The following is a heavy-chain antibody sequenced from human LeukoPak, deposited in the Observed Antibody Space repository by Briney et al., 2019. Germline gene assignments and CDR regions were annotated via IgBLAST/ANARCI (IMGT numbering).Heavy chain of an antibody. CDR2: IWYDGTNQ. J-gene: IGHJ5*02. Sequence: PGRTLRLSCAASGFTFSSYAMHWVRQAPGKGLEWVAVIWYDGTNQYYADSVKGRVTISRDNAKNSLYLQMNSLRAEDTAVYYCARGVGSSWPGWFDPWGQGTLVTVSS. D-gene: IGHD6-13*01. V-gene: IGHV3-33*01. CDR3: ARGVGSSWPGWFDP. CDR1: GFTFSSYA.